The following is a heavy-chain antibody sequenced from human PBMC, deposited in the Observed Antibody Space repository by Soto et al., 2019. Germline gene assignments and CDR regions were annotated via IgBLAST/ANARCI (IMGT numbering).Heavy chain of an antibody. J-gene: IGHJ4*02. CDR2: INAGNGNT. Sequence: QVQLVQSGAEVKKPGASVKVSCKASGYTFTSYAMHWVRQAPGQRLEWMGWINAGNGNTKYSQKFQGRVTITRDTSASTAYMELSSLRSEDTAVYYCARGLNGYLYYFDYWGQGTMVTVYS. CDR3: ARGLNGYLYYFDY. CDR1: GYTFTSYA. D-gene: IGHD5-18*01. V-gene: IGHV1-3*01.